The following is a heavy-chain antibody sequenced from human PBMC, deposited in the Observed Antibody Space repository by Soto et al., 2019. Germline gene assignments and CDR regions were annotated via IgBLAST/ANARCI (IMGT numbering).Heavy chain of an antibody. V-gene: IGHV1-18*01. Sequence: QVQLVQSGTEVKKPGASVKVSCKASGYTFSTYGFSWVRQAPGQGLEWMGWIGAYNGDTNYAQNFQGRVTMTTDTSTTTSYMELRSLTSDDTAVYFCARDWKGAEGFDSWGQGTLVTVSS. CDR1: GYTFSTYG. CDR2: IGAYNGDT. CDR3: ARDWKGAEGFDS. J-gene: IGHJ4*02. D-gene: IGHD1-1*01.